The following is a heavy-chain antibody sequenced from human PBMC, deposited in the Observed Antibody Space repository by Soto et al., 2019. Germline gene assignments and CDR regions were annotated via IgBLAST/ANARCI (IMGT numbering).Heavy chain of an antibody. CDR2: ISAYNGNT. V-gene: IGHV1-18*01. J-gene: IGHJ3*02. CDR3: ARDRFVAVTTDGDAFDI. D-gene: IGHD4-17*01. CDR1: GYTFTSYG. Sequence: ASVKVSCKASGYTFTSYGISWVRQAPGQGLEWMGWISAYNGNTNYAQKLQGRVTMTTDTSTSTAYMELRSLRSDDTAVYYCARDRFVAVTTDGDAFDIWGQGTMVPVSS.